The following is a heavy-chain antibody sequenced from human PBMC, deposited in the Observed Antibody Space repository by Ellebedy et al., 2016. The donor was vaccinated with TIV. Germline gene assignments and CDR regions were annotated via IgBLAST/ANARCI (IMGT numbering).Heavy chain of an antibody. Sequence: GGSLRLXCAASGFTFSSYGMHWVRQAPGKGLEWVAVISYDGSNKYYADSVKGRFTISRDNSKNTLYLQMNSLRAEDTAVYYCARTPRDWNYYYGMDVWGQGTTVTVSS. J-gene: IGHJ6*02. CDR3: ARTPRDWNYYYGMDV. V-gene: IGHV3-30*03. D-gene: IGHD2-21*02. CDR2: ISYDGSNK. CDR1: GFTFSSYG.